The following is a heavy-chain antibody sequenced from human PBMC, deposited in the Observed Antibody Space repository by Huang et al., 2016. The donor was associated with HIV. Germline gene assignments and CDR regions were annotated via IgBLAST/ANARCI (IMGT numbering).Heavy chain of an antibody. D-gene: IGHD3-22*01. Sequence: QVHLVQSGAEVKKPGASVKVSCKASGYTFTTYGLSWGRQATGQGLEWMGWINTDNGNTNYAQNCQGRVTMTADTSTSTAYMEVMRLRSDDTAVYYCARDFRKGHYYDSNGKRRLLYYYYMDVWGKGTTVIVSS. J-gene: IGHJ6*03. CDR1: GYTFTTYG. CDR2: INTDNGNT. V-gene: IGHV1-18*01. CDR3: ARDFRKGHYYDSNGKRRLLYYYYMDV.